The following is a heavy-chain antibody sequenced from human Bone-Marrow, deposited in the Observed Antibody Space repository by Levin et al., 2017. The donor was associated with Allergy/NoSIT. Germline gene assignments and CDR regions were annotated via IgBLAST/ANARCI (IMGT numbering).Heavy chain of an antibody. CDR1: GFTFSSYA. V-gene: IGHV3-30-3*01. CDR3: ARGCISTSCPVDY. CDR2: ISYDGSNK. D-gene: IGHD2-2*01. J-gene: IGHJ4*02. Sequence: LSLTCAASGFTFSSYAMHWVRQAPGKGLEWVAVISYDGSNKYYADSVKGRFTISRDNSKNTLYLQMNSLRAEDTAVYYCARGCISTSCPVDYWGQGTLVTVSS.